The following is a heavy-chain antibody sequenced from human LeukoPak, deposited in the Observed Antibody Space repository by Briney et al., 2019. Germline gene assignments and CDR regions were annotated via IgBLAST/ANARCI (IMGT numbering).Heavy chain of an antibody. D-gene: IGHD3-3*02. V-gene: IGHV3-23*01. CDR1: GFTFSTYG. CDR3: AKDWGISLSIWYFDL. CDR2: ITAGGGTT. Sequence: PGGSLRLSCSGSGFTFSTYGMTWVRQAPGKGLECVATITAGGGTTRYADSVKGRFTVSRDNSRNTLFRQMNSLRAEDTAIYYCAKDWGISLSIWYFDLWGRGTLVTVSS. J-gene: IGHJ2*01.